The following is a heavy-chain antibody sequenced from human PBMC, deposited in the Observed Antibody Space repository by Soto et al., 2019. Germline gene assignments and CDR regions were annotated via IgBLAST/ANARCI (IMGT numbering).Heavy chain of an antibody. D-gene: IGHD3-10*01. CDR1: GFTFSDYV. Sequence: EVQLLASGGGLVQPGGSLRLSCAASGFTFSDYVMSWIRQAPGKGLEWVSAITVSGGDTYYADSVKGRFTISRDNSKTTLYLQLSSLTADDTALYHCASASATTHPYYLDHWGQGTLVPVSS. J-gene: IGHJ4*02. CDR2: ITVSGGDT. CDR3: ASASATTHPYYLDH. V-gene: IGHV3-23*01.